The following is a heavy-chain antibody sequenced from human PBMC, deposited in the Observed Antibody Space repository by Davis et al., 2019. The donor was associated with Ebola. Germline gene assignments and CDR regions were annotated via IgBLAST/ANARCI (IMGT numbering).Heavy chain of an antibody. J-gene: IGHJ6*02. CDR1: AGTFSSYA. CDR3: ATILAGRYYYYYGMDV. CDR2: IIPIFGTA. Sequence: SVQVSCKASAGTFSSYAISWVRHPPGQGLEWLGGIIPIFGTANYAQKFQGRVTITADKSTRTAYMELSSLRSEDTAVYYCATILAGRYYYYYGMDVWGQGTTVTVSS. V-gene: IGHV1-69*06. D-gene: IGHD2-21*01.